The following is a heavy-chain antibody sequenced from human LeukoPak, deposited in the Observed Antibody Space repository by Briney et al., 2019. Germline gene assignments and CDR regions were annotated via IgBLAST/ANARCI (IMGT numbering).Heavy chain of an antibody. J-gene: IGHJ5*02. D-gene: IGHD3-10*01. CDR3: AREGDYYGDNWFDP. Sequence: GGSLRLSCAASGFTFSSYWMSWVRQAPGKGLEWVANIKQDGSEKYYVVSVKGRFTISRDNAKNSLYLQMNSLRAEDTAVYYCAREGDYYGDNWFDPWGQGTLVTVSS. CDR1: GFTFSSYW. V-gene: IGHV3-7*01. CDR2: IKQDGSEK.